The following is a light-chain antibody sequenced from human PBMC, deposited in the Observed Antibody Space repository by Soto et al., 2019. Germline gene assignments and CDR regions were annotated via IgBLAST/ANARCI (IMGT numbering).Light chain of an antibody. J-gene: IGKJ4*01. CDR3: QQYGASPRGT. V-gene: IGKV3D-20*01. Sequence: EVVLTQSPATLSLSPGERATLSCGASQTVSSNYLSWYQQKPGLAPRLLIYDASTRATGIPDRFRGSGSGTEFTLTISRLEPEDVAVSYCQQYGASPRGTFGGGTKVEIK. CDR1: QTVSSNY. CDR2: DAS.